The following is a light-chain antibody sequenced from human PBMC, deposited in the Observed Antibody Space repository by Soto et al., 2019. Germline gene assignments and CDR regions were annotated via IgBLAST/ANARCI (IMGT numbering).Light chain of an antibody. CDR1: SSDVGGYNY. Sequence: QSVLTQPASVSGSPGQSITISCTGTSSDVGGYNYVSWYQHHPGKAPKLIIYDVTNRPSGVSNPFSGSKSGNTASLTISGLQPEDEADYYCRSYTNSNTRQIVFGTGTKVTVL. CDR3: RSYTNSNTRQIV. V-gene: IGLV2-14*03. CDR2: DVT. J-gene: IGLJ1*01.